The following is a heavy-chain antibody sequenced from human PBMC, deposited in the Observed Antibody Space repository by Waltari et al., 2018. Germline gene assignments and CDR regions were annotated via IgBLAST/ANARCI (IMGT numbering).Heavy chain of an antibody. CDR3: ARPVRVGGGSLMGLDY. D-gene: IGHD2-15*01. Sequence: QLQLQESGPGLVKPSATLSLTCSVSGGSISSTSYYCGWIRQPPGKGLEWIGSCSHDAQTCYNSSLKSRITISVDTSKKQFSLQLGSVTAADTASYDRARPVRVGGGSLMGLDYWGQGTLVTVSS. CDR2: CSHDAQT. V-gene: IGHV4-39*01. J-gene: IGHJ4*02. CDR1: GGSISSTSYY.